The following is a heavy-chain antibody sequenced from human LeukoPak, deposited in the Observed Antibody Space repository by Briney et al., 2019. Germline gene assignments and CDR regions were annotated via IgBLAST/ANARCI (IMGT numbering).Heavy chain of an antibody. D-gene: IGHD6-19*01. J-gene: IGHJ4*02. CDR3: AIQLGGWAGTEDY. CDR1: GYTFTSYY. V-gene: IGHV1-46*01. Sequence: ASVKVSCKASGYTFTSYYMHSVRQAPGQGIEWMGIINPSGGSASYAQKFQGRVTMTRDTSTSTVYMELSSLRSEDTAVYYCAIQLGGWAGTEDYWGQGILVTVSS. CDR2: INPSGGSA.